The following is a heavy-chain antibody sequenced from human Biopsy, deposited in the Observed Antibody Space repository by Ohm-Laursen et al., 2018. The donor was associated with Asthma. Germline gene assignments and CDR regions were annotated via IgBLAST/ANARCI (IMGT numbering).Heavy chain of an antibody. V-gene: IGHV4-30-4*02. CDR2: IHYSGST. CDR1: GASIRTDDHY. J-gene: IGHJ5*02. Sequence: SDTLSLTCAVSGASIRTDDHYWSWLRQPPGKGLEWVGFIHYSGSTSYNPSLKGGVTISVDPSKNQFSLKLGSVTAADTAVYYCSRASVAASAIWFDPWGQGTLVTVSS. CDR3: SRASVAASAIWFDP. D-gene: IGHD6-19*01.